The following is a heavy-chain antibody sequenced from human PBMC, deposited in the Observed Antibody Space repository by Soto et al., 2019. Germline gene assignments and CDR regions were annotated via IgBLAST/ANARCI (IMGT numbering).Heavy chain of an antibody. Sequence: GGSLRLSCAASGFTFSSYGMHWVRQAPGKGLEWVAVIWYDGSNKYYADSVKGRFTISRDNSENTLYLQMNSLRAEDTAVYYCARDRYSSGWYGDFDYWGQGTLVTV. J-gene: IGHJ4*02. CDR2: IWYDGSNK. CDR1: GFTFSSYG. D-gene: IGHD6-19*01. CDR3: ARDRYSSGWYGDFDY. V-gene: IGHV3-33*01.